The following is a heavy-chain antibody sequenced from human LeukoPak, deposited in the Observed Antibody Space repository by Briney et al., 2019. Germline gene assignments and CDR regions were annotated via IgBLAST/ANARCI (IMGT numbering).Heavy chain of an antibody. V-gene: IGHV1-18*04. CDR1: GYTFTGYY. D-gene: IGHD7-27*01. J-gene: IGHJ4*02. Sequence: ASVKVSCKASGYTFTGYYMHWVRQAPGQGLEWMGWISAYNGNTHYAQKFQGSVTMTTDTSTSTVYVDLRSLRPDDTAVYYCARGTGDGLDYWGQGTLVTVSS. CDR2: ISAYNGNT. CDR3: ARGTGDGLDY.